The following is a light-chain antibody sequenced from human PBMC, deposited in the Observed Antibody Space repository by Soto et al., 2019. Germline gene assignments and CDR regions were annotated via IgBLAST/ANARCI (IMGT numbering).Light chain of an antibody. J-gene: IGLJ3*02. V-gene: IGLV1-47*01. Sequence: QSVLTQPPSASGTPGQRVTISCSGSSSNIGSNYVYWYQQLPGTAPKLLIYRNNQRPSGVPDRFSGSKSGTSASLAISGLRSEDEADYYCAAWDDSLSGHWVFRGGTKVTVL. CDR1: SSNIGSNY. CDR3: AAWDDSLSGHWV. CDR2: RNN.